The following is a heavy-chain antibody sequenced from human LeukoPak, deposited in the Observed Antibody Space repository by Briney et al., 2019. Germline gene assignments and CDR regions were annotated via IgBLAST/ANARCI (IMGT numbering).Heavy chain of an antibody. J-gene: IGHJ4*02. D-gene: IGHD6-25*01. CDR2: IDPSNSYT. Sequence: GESLKISCQVSGYMFNSYWINWVRQMPGKGLEWMGRIDPSNSYTNYGPSFQGHVTISADKSSSTAYLQRSSLKASDTGIYYCATQSSAAGRGDWGQGTLVTVSS. CDR3: ATQSSAAGRGD. CDR1: GYMFNSYW. V-gene: IGHV5-10-1*01.